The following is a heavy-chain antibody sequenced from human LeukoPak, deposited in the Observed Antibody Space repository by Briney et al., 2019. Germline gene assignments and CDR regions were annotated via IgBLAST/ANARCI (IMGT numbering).Heavy chain of an antibody. J-gene: IGHJ6*03. D-gene: IGHD3-22*01. CDR1: GFTFSSYA. CDR3: AKDNGPDYYDSSGYYDPYYMDV. CDR2: ISGSGGST. Sequence: QPGGSLRLSCAASGFTFSSYAMSWVRQAPGKGLEWVSAISGSGGSTYYADSVKGRFTISRDNSKNRLYLQMNSLRAEDTAVYYCAKDNGPDYYDSSGYYDPYYMDVWGKGTTVTVSS. V-gene: IGHV3-23*01.